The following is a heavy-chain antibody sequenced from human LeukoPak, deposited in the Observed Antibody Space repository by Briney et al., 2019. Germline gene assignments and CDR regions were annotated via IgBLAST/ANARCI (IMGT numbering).Heavy chain of an antibody. CDR2: IYTSGST. CDR1: GGSISSYY. J-gene: IGHJ5*02. V-gene: IGHV4-4*07. CDR3: ARDGDYDFWSASGRFDP. D-gene: IGHD3-3*01. Sequence: PSETRSLTCTVSGGSISSYYWSWIRQPAGKGLEWIGRIYTSGSTNYNPSLKSRVTMSVDTSKNQFSLKLSSVTAADTAVYYCARDGDYDFWSASGRFDPWGQGTLVTVSS.